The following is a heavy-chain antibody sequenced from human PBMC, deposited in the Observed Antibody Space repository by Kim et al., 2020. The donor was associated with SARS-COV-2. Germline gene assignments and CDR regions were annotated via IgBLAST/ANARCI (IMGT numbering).Heavy chain of an antibody. V-gene: IGHV3-30*03. J-gene: IGHJ6*02. CDR2: ISFDGRNK. CDR1: GLNFDNSA. D-gene: IGHD3-22*01. Sequence: GGSLRLSCTASGLNFDNSAMNWVRQTPGKGLEWVAVISFDGRNKDYADPVKGRFTISRDNSRSTLYLEMNSLRVEDTALYYCARGNYYESMTLSDYDNGMDVWGQGTTLTVSS. CDR3: ARGNYYESMTLSDYDNGMDV.